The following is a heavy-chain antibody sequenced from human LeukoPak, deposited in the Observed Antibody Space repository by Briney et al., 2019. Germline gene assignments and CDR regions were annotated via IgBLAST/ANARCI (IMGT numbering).Heavy chain of an antibody. CDR2: IYTSGST. J-gene: IGHJ4*02. V-gene: IGHV4-61*02. Sequence: RASETLSLTCTVSGNSISSGDNYWSWIRQPAGKGLEWIGRIYTSGSTNYNPSLKSRVTIPVDTSKNQFSLKLSSVTAADTAVYYCAREVPYDSSRYYQPFDYWGQGTLVTVSS. CDR3: AREVPYDSSRYYQPFDY. CDR1: GNSISSGDNY. D-gene: IGHD3-22*01.